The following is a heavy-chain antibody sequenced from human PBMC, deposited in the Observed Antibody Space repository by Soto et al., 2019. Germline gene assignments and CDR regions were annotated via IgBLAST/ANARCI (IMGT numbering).Heavy chain of an antibody. D-gene: IGHD2-2*02. J-gene: IGHJ4*02. CDR3: ARDRCSSTSCYTSWSPNAGGNFDY. V-gene: IGHV1-2*02. Sequence: ASVKVSCKASGYTFTGYYMHWVRQAPGQGGEGMGWINPNSGGTNYAHKFPGRVTMTRATSISTAYMELSRLRSDATAVYYCARDRCSSTSCYTSWSPNAGGNFDYWGQGTLVTVSS. CDR1: GYTFTGYY. CDR2: INPNSGGT.